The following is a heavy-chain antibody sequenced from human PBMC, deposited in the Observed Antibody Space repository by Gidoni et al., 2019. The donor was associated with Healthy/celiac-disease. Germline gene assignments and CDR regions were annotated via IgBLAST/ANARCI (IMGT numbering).Heavy chain of an antibody. V-gene: IGHV4-39*01. CDR2: IYYSGST. Sequence: QLQLQESGPGLVKPSETLSLTCTVSGGSISSSSYYWGWIRQPPGKGLEWIGSIYYSGSTYYNPSLKSRVTISVDTSKNQFSLKLSSVTAADTAVYYCAPMSEPGGYYSTPNWFDPWGQGTLVTVSS. CDR1: GGSISSSSYY. J-gene: IGHJ5*02. CDR3: APMSEPGGYYSTPNWFDP. D-gene: IGHD3-22*01.